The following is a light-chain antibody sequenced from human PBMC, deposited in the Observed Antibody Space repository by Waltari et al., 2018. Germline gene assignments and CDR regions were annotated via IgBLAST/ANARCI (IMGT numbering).Light chain of an antibody. Sequence: EVVMTQSPAPLSVSPGERAPLSCRASQSVSINLDWYQQKPGQATRLLIYGASTRATGVPARFSGSGSGTEFTLTISSLQSEDFAVYYCQQFNDWPRTFGHGTKVEIK. CDR1: QSVSIN. J-gene: IGKJ1*01. CDR2: GAS. V-gene: IGKV3-15*01. CDR3: QQFNDWPRT.